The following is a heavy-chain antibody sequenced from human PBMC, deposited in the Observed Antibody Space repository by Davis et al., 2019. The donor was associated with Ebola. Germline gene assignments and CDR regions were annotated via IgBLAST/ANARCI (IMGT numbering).Heavy chain of an antibody. CDR3: ATDPIMIRGAQYLDS. D-gene: IGHD3-16*01. CDR2: SRSKLDGGPP. V-gene: IGHV3-15*07. J-gene: IGHJ4*02. Sequence: PGGSLRLSCVGSGFNFGSAWMNWVRQAPGKVLEWVGRSRSKLDGGPPDYAAPVKGRFIISRDDSQNTLYLQLNSLKTEDTAIYYCATDPIMIRGAQYLDSWGQGTPVTVSS. CDR1: GFNFGSAW.